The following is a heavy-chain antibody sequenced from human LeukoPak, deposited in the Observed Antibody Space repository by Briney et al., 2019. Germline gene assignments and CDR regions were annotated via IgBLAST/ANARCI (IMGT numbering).Heavy chain of an antibody. V-gene: IGHV3-11*01. D-gene: IGHD3-22*01. CDR3: ARTVSDSAVFYYYYYYMDV. Sequence: PGGSLRLSCAASGFTVSNNYMSWVRQAPRKGLGWGSYISSSGSTIYYADTVKGRFTISRDNAKNSLYLQMNSLRAEDTAVYYCARTVSDSAVFYYYYYYMDVWRKGTTVTISS. CDR2: ISSSGSTI. J-gene: IGHJ6*03. CDR1: GFTVSNNY.